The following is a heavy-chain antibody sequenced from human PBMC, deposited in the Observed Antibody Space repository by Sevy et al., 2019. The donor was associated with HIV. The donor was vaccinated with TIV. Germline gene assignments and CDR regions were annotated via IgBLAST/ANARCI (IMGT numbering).Heavy chain of an antibody. CDR2: IRYDGSNK. D-gene: IGHD6-6*01. CDR1: GFTFSSYG. V-gene: IGHV3-30*02. Sequence: GGSLRLSCAASGFTFSSYGMHWVRQAPGKGLEWVAFIRYDGSNKYYADSVKGRFTISRDNSKNTLYLQMNSLRAEDTAVYYCAKDVIRIAARLPYYYYGMDVWGQGTTVTVSS. J-gene: IGHJ6*02. CDR3: AKDVIRIAARLPYYYYGMDV.